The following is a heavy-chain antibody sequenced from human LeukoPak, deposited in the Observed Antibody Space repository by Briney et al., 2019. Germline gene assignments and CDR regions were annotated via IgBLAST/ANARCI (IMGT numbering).Heavy chain of an antibody. V-gene: IGHV4-30-4*08. Sequence: SQTLSLTCTVSGGSISSGDYYWSWIRQPPGKGLEWIGYIYYSGSTYYNPSLKSRVAISVDTSKNQFSLKLSSVTAADTAVYYCARREKGSCSSTMCFNWFDPWGQGTLVTVSS. CDR2: IYYSGST. CDR3: ARREKGSCSSTMCFNWFDP. CDR1: GGSISSGDYY. J-gene: IGHJ5*02. D-gene: IGHD2-2*01.